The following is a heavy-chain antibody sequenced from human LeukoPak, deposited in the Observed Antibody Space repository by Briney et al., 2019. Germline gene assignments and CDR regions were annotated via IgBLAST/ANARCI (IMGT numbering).Heavy chain of an antibody. Sequence: PSETLSLTCTVSGGSISSYYWSWIRQPPGKGLEWIGYISYSGRTNYNPSLKSRVTISGDTSKNQFSLNLSSVTAADTAVYYCARSVVVVPSTAFDSWGQGTLVTVSS. J-gene: IGHJ4*02. V-gene: IGHV4-59*01. D-gene: IGHD2-2*01. CDR2: ISYSGRT. CDR3: ARSVVVVPSTAFDS. CDR1: GGSISSYY.